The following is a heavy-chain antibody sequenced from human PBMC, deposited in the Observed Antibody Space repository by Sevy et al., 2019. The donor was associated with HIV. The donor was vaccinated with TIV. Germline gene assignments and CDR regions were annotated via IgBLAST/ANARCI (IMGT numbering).Heavy chain of an antibody. CDR1: GFTFSHYS. V-gene: IGHV3-21*01. CDR3: ARTREMALDY. Sequence: GGSLRLSCAASGFTFSHYSMNRVRQAPGKGLEWVSSISSTRSYIYYADSVKGRFTISRDNAKNSLYLQMNSLRAEDTAVYYCARTREMALDYWGQGTLVTVSS. CDR2: ISSTRSYI. J-gene: IGHJ4*02.